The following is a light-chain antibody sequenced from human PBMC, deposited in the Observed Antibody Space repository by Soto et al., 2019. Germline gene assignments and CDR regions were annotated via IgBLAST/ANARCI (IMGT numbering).Light chain of an antibody. CDR2: GNS. J-gene: IGLJ3*02. V-gene: IGLV1-40*01. Sequence: QSVLTQPPSVSGAPGQRVTISCTGSSSNIGAGYDVHWYHQLPGTAPNLLIYGNSNRPSGVPDRFSGSKSGTSASLAITGLRAEDEADYYCQSYDSSLSGWVFGGGTKVTVL. CDR1: SSNIGAGYD. CDR3: QSYDSSLSGWV.